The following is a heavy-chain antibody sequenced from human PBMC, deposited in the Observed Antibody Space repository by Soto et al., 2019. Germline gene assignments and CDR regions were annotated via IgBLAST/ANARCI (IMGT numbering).Heavy chain of an antibody. CDR2: IYNSGNT. D-gene: IGHD6-13*01. Sequence: PSETLSLTCAVSGGSISGTTYSWCWIRQPPGKGIEWIGYIYNSGNTYYNKSIKSQYSISVDRSKNQFSLKLSSVTAADTAVYYCARGQGAAAGHSNFDYWGQGALVTVSS. CDR3: ARGQGAAAGHSNFDY. V-gene: IGHV4-30-2*01. J-gene: IGHJ4*02. CDR1: GGSISGTTYS.